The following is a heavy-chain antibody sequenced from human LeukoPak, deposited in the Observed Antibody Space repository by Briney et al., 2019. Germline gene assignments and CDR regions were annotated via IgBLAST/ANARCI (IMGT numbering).Heavy chain of an antibody. CDR2: IIPIFGTA. J-gene: IGHJ5*02. D-gene: IGHD3-9*01. CDR3: ARDLSRGWFDP. V-gene: IGHV1-69*05. Sequence: ASVKVSFKASGGTFSSYSSSWVRQAPGQGLEWMGGIIPIFGTANYAQKFQGRVTITTDESTSTAYMELSSLRSEDTAVYYCARDLSRGWFDPWGQGTLVTVSS. CDR1: GGTFSSYS.